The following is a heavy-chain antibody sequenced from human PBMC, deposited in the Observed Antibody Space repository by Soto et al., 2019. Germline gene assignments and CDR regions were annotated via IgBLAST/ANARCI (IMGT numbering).Heavy chain of an antibody. Sequence: SVKVSCKGSVGTLSSYAISWVRQAPGQGLEWMGGIIPIFGTANYAQKFQGRVTITADESTSTAYMELSSLRSEDTAVYYCARRPLGRYCSGGSCYQGPYYYGMDVWGQGTTVTVSS. V-gene: IGHV1-69*13. J-gene: IGHJ6*02. CDR2: IIPIFGTA. D-gene: IGHD2-15*01. CDR3: ARRPLGRYCSGGSCYQGPYYYGMDV. CDR1: VGTLSSYA.